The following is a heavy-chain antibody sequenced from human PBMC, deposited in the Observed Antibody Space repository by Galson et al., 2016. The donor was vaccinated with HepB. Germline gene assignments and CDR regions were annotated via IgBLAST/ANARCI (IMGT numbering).Heavy chain of an antibody. D-gene: IGHD3-10*01. J-gene: IGHJ4*02. Sequence: SLRLSCAASGFNFSDYYMSWMRQAPGKGLEWVAYISRTGASMYYADSVKGRFTISRDNAGSSLYLQMDSLRAADTAVSSCARSTFGELLSVWGQGTPVTVSS. CDR3: ARSTFGELLSV. V-gene: IGHV3-11*04. CDR1: GFNFSDYY. CDR2: ISRTGASM.